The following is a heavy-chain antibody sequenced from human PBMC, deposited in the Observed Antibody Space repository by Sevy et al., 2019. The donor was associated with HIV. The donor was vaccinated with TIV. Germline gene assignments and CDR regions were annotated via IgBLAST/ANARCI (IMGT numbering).Heavy chain of an antibody. CDR3: AKGDRTFYGLDV. J-gene: IGHJ6*02. D-gene: IGHD2-15*01. V-gene: IGHV3-23*01. CDR1: GFIFSTYT. CDR2: ISGSGGST. Sequence: GSLRLSCTASGFIFSTYTMTWVRQAPGKGLECVSGISGSGGSTYYADSLKGRFTIFRDNSKNTVYLQMNSLRAEDTAVYYCAKGDRTFYGLDVWGQGTTVTVSS.